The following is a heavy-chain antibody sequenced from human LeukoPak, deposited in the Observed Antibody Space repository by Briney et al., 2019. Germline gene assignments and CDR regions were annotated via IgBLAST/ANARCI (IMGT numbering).Heavy chain of an antibody. CDR2: INPGNGNT. J-gene: IGHJ4*02. CDR1: GYTLTDHD. CDR3: ANWAGTPAGYFSGPLDY. D-gene: IGHD6-19*01. Sequence: ASVKVSCKASGYTLTDHDIHWVRQAPGQRLEWMGWINPGNGNTKYSQKFQGRVTITRATSASTAYMELSSLTSEDTAVYYCANWAGTPAGYFSGPLDYWGQGTLVTVSS. V-gene: IGHV1-3*01.